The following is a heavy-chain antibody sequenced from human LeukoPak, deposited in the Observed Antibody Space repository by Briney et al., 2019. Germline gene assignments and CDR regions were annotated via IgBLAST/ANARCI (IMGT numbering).Heavy chain of an antibody. V-gene: IGHV3-23*01. D-gene: IGHD2-2*01. CDR1: GFTFSGNA. CDR3: AKAHCSSTSCSRADN. CDR2: ISGSGGTT. Sequence: GGSLRLSCAASGFTFSGNAMAWVRQAPGKSLEWVSAISGSGGTTFYADSVKGRFTISRVHSKNTLYLQMNSLRADDTAVYYCAKAHCSSTSCSRADNWGQGTLVTVSS. J-gene: IGHJ4*02.